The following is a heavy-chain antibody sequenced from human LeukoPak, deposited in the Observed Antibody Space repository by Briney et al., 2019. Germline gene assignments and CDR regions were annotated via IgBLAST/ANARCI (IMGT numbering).Heavy chain of an antibody. D-gene: IGHD7-27*01. J-gene: IGHJ4*02. V-gene: IGHV4-34*01. Sequence: SETLSLTCAVYGGSFSGYYWSWIRQPPGKGLEWIGEINHSGSTNYNPSLKSRVTISADTSKNQFSLKLSSVTAADTAVYYCARLAGDHYWGQGTLVTVSS. CDR1: GGSFSGYY. CDR2: INHSGST. CDR3: ARLAGDHY.